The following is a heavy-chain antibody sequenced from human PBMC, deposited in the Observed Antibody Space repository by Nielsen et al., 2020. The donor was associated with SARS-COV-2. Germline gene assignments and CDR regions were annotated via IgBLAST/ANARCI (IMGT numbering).Heavy chain of an antibody. Sequence: GESLNISCVASVFPFSSYVMTWVRQAPGKGLERVPSVTGSGSDKYYAGSVRGRFTISRDNSKDTLFLQMNSLRPEDTSVYFCARGVETDAVMVEFWGRGNLVAVSS. CDR3: ARGVETDAVMVEF. CDR2: VTGSGSDK. D-gene: IGHD5-18*01. CDR1: VFPFSSYV. V-gene: IGHV3-23*01. J-gene: IGHJ4*02.